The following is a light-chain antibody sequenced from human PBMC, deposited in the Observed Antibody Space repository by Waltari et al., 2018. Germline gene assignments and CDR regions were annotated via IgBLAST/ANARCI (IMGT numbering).Light chain of an antibody. CDR2: EGN. CDR1: DVASFTL. Sequence: QSALTQPASVSGASGQSLTISCGDVASFTLVSWYQQQPGKAPKVIIYEGNKRPSGLSDRFSGSKSGNTASLTISGLQADDQADYYCCSYAGGTSWVFGGGTKLTVL. CDR3: CSYAGGTSWV. V-gene: IGLV2-23*01. J-gene: IGLJ3*02.